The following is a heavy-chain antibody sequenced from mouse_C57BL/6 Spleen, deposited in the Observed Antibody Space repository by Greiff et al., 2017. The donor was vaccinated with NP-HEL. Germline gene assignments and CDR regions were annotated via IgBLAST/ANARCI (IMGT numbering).Heavy chain of an antibody. CDR2: IYPGDGDT. V-gene: IGHV1-80*01. D-gene: IGHD2-2*01. CDR3: AREDYYGYDGDWYFDV. Sequence: VQLQQSGAELVKPGASVKISCKASGYAFSSYWMNWVKQRPGKGLEWIGQIYPGDGDTNYNGKFKGKATLTADKSSSTAYMQLSSLTSEDSAVYFCAREDYYGYDGDWYFDVWGTGTTVTVSS. J-gene: IGHJ1*03. CDR1: GYAFSSYW.